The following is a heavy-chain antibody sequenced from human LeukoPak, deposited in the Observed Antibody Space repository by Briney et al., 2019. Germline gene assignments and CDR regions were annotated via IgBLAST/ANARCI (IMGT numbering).Heavy chain of an antibody. J-gene: IGHJ4*02. CDR2: ISYDGSNK. CDR1: GFTFSSYA. V-gene: IGHV3-30-3*01. Sequence: AGESLRLSCAASGFTFSSYAMHWVRQAPGKGLEWVAVISYDGSNKYYADSVKGRFTISRDNSKNTLYLQMNSLRAEDTAVYYCARGDYDSSGYIVWGQGTLVTVSS. D-gene: IGHD3-22*01. CDR3: ARGDYDSSGYIV.